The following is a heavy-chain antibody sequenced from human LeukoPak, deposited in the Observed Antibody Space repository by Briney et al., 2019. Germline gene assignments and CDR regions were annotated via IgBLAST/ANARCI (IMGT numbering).Heavy chain of an antibody. V-gene: IGHV3-43*02. D-gene: IGHD2-15*01. Sequence: GGSLRLSCAASGFTFDDYAMHWVRQVPGKGLEWVSLICGDGGSTCYADSVKGRFTISRDNSKNSLYLQMNSLRTEDTALYYCAKDIYSRRGSYFEHWGQGTLVTVSS. J-gene: IGHJ1*01. CDR3: AKDIYSRRGSYFEH. CDR2: ICGDGGST. CDR1: GFTFDDYA.